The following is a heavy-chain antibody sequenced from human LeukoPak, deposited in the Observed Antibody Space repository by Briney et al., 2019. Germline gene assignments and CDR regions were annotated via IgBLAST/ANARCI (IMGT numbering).Heavy chain of an antibody. J-gene: IGHJ4*02. D-gene: IGHD2-2*01. CDR1: GFTFSSYS. CDR3: ARVRRFKVVVPAAADY. CDR2: ISSSSSYI. V-gene: IGHV3-21*01. Sequence: GGSLRLSCAAPGFTFSSYSMNWVRQAPGKGLEWVSSISSSSSYIYYADSVKGRFTISRDNAKNSLYLQMNSLRAEDTAVYYCARVRRFKVVVPAAADYWGQGTLVTVSS.